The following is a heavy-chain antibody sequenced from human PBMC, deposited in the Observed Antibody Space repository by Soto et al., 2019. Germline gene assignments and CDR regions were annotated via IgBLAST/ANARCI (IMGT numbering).Heavy chain of an antibody. CDR2: ISYDGSNK. J-gene: IGHJ6*03. CDR3: AKARQYCSGCSCYYMYL. CDR1: GITFSSYG. V-gene: IGHV3-30*18. Sequence: QVQLVESGGGVVQPGRSLRLSCTASGITFSSYGLHWVRQAPGKGLEWVAVISYDGSNKYYADSVKGRFTISRDNSEYTLYLQMNSLRAEDTAVYYCAKARQYCSGCSCYYMYLCGKGTTVT. D-gene: IGHD2-15*01.